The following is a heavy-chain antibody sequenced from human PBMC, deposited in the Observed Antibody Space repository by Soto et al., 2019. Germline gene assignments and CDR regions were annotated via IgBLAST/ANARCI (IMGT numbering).Heavy chain of an antibody. J-gene: IGHJ3*02. D-gene: IGHD1-1*01. CDR1: GGSVSSGSYY. CDR2: IYYSGST. CDR3: ARDGNWNDAEAFDI. Sequence: TSETLSLTCTVSGGSVSSGSYYWSWIRQPPGKGLEWIGCIYYSGSTNYNPSLKSRVTISVDTSKNQFSLKLSSVTAADTAVYYCARDGNWNDAEAFDIWGQGTMVTVS. V-gene: IGHV4-61*01.